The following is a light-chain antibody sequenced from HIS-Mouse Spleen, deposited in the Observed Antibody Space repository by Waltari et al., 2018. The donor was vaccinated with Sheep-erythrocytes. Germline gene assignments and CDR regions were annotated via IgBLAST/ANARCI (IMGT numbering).Light chain of an antibody. CDR3: CSYAGSYNHV. CDR2: DVS. V-gene: IGLV2-11*01. Sequence: QSALTQPRSVSGSPGQPATTPCTGTSSDVGGYNYVSWYQQYPGKAPKLMIYDVSKRPSGVPDRFSGSKSGNTASLTISGLQAEDEADYYCCSYAGSYNHVFATGTKVTVL. CDR1: SSDVGGYNY. J-gene: IGLJ1*01.